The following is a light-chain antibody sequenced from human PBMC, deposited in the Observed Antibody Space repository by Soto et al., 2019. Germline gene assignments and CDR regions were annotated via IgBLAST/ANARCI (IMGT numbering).Light chain of an antibody. CDR1: SFNIGAGYD. CDR3: QSYDSSLRGV. CDR2: GNS. J-gene: IGLJ1*01. V-gene: IGLV1-40*01. Sequence: QAVVTQPPSVSGAPGQRVTISCTGSSFNIGAGYDVHWYQQLPGTAPKLLIYGNSNRPSGVPDRFSGSKSGTSASLAITGLQAEDEADYYCQSYDSSLRGVFGTGTKLTVL.